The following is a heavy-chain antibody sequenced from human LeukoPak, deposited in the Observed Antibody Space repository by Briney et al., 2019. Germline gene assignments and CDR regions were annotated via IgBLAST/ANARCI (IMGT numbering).Heavy chain of an antibody. V-gene: IGHV1-2*02. D-gene: IGHD3-10*01. CDR3: ARERMLLWFGAYGMDV. CDR2: INVYSGGA. J-gene: IGHJ6*02. CDR1: GYTFTDYF. Sequence: ASVKVSCKASGYTFTDYFMHWVRQAPGLGLEWMGCINVYSGGAHFAQKFQGRLIMTSDTSLNTVNMELSSLRSDDTAVYYCARERMLLWFGAYGMDVWGQGTTVTVSS.